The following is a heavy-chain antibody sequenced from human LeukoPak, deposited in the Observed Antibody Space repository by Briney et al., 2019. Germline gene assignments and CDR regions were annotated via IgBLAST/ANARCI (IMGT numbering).Heavy chain of an antibody. CDR2: ISSSSSYI. Sequence: PGGSLRLSCAASGFTFSSYSMNWVRQAPGKGLEWVSSISSSSSYIYYADSVKGRFTISRDNAKNSLYLQMNSLRAEDTAVYYCARDQASGYCSSTSCYEYPDAFDIWGQGTMVTVSS. V-gene: IGHV3-21*01. J-gene: IGHJ3*02. D-gene: IGHD2-2*01. CDR3: ARDQASGYCSSTSCYEYPDAFDI. CDR1: GFTFSSYS.